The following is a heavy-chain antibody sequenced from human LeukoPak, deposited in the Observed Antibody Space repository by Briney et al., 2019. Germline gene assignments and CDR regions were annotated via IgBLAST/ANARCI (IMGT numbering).Heavy chain of an antibody. J-gene: IGHJ4*02. Sequence: SETLSLTCTVSGDSVSIYYWSWVRQPPGKGLEWIGYIYYRGNTNYNPSLKSRVTMAVDTSKNQFSLKVSSVTAADTAVYYCARAGNNWSFDYWGQGTLVTVSS. CDR1: GDSVSIYY. V-gene: IGHV4-59*02. CDR2: IYYRGNT. CDR3: ARAGNNWSFDY. D-gene: IGHD1-1*01.